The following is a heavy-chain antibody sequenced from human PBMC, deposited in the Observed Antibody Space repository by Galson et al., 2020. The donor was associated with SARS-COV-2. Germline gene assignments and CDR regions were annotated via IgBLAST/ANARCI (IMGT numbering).Heavy chain of an antibody. CDR1: GFTVSSSY. Sequence: GESLKISCAASGFTVSSSYVNWVRQAPGKGLEWLSVIYAGGSTFYADSVRGRFSISSDNSQNMVSLQMNSLRAEDTAVYYCARVAIDVVKGSALDVWGLGTMVTVSA. D-gene: IGHD2-21*01. J-gene: IGHJ3*01. CDR2: IYAGGST. V-gene: IGHV3-53*01. CDR3: ARVAIDVVKGSALDV.